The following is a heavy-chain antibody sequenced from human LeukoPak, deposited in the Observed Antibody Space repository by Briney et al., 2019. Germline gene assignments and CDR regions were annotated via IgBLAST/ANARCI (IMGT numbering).Heavy chain of an antibody. J-gene: IGHJ4*02. D-gene: IGHD6-19*01. V-gene: IGHV3-48*03. Sequence: GGSLRLSCAASGFTFSSYEMYWVRQAPGKGLEWVSYISSSGSTIYYADSVKGRFTISRDNAKNSLYLQMNSLRAEDTAVYYCASLSSGWYYFDYWGQGTLVTVSS. CDR3: ASLSSGWYYFDY. CDR2: ISSSGSTI. CDR1: GFTFSSYE.